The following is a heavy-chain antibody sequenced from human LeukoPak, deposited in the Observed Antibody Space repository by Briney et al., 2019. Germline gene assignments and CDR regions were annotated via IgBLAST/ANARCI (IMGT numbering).Heavy chain of an antibody. Sequence: GGSLRLSCAPSGFTFSSSSMNWVRQAPGKGLEWVSYISSASSTIYYADSVKGRFTISRDNAKNSLYLQVNSLRAEDTAVYYCAREIRGYSYFDQWGQGTLVTVSS. CDR2: ISSASSTI. J-gene: IGHJ4*02. CDR1: GFTFSSSS. V-gene: IGHV3-48*04. CDR3: AREIRGYSYFDQ. D-gene: IGHD1-26*01.